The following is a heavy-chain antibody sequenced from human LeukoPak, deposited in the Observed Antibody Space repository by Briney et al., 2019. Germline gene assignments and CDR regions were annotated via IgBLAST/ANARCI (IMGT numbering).Heavy chain of an antibody. Sequence: GESLNISCKVSGYSFTSYCIGWLRQVPGKGLEWMGIIYSADSDTRYSPSFQGQVTIPADKSISTAYLQWSSLKGSDPATYYCERLRRSYEDYWGQGNLVTVSS. D-gene: IGHD3-22*01. CDR2: IYSADSDT. J-gene: IGHJ4*02. V-gene: IGHV5-51*01. CDR1: GYSFTSYC. CDR3: ERLRRSYEDY.